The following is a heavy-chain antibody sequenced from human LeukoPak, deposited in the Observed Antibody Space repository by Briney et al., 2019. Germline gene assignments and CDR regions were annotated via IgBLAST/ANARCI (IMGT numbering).Heavy chain of an antibody. J-gene: IGHJ4*02. CDR3: ARELYRRGYFDY. CDR2: IYYSGST. V-gene: IGHV4-59*01. Sequence: SETLSLTCTVSGGSISSYYWSWIRQPPGKGPEWIGYIYYSGSTNYNPSLKSRVTISVDTSKNQFSLKLSSVTAADTAVYYCARELYRRGYFDYWGQGTLVTVSS. CDR1: GGSISSYY. D-gene: IGHD2/OR15-2a*01.